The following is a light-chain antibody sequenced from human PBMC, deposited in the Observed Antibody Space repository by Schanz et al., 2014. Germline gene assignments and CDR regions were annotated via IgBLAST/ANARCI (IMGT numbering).Light chain of an antibody. CDR1: QGISSY. J-gene: IGKJ1*01. V-gene: IGKV1-5*03. CDR2: KAS. CDR3: QQYSSYWT. Sequence: DIQLTQSPSTLSASVGDRVTITCRARQGISSYLAWYQQKPGKAPKLLVYKASTLESGVPSRFSGSGSGTQFTLTISSLQPDDFATYYCQQYSSYWTFGQGTKVEIK.